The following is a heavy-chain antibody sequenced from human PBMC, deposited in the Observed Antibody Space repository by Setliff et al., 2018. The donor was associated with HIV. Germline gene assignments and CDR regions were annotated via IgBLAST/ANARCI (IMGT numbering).Heavy chain of an antibody. CDR3: ATPGVGAGAFDI. J-gene: IGHJ3*02. CDR2: VSVYNGNT. CDR1: GHSFTFYG. D-gene: IGHD3-10*01. Sequence: GASVKVSCKASGHSFTFYGLHWVRQAPGQGLEWMGWVSVYNGNTKYAENFQDRLTLTTDASTGTGFMELRGLRSDDTAVYYCATPGVGAGAFDIWGRGTMVTVSS. V-gene: IGHV1-18*04.